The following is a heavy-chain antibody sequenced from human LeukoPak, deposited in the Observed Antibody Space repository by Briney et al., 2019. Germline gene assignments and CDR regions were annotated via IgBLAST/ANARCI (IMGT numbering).Heavy chain of an antibody. CDR1: GFTFGDYT. D-gene: IGHD2-2*01. J-gene: IGHJ4*02. V-gene: IGHV3-49*04. Sequence: PGGSLRLSCTAAGFTFGDYTMNWVRQAPGKGLEWVGFIRSNTYGGATEYAASVKGRFTISRDDSKSIAYLQMNSLKIEGTAVYYCTRAPYQGYWGQGTLVTVSS. CDR2: IRSNTYGGAT. CDR3: TRAPYQGY.